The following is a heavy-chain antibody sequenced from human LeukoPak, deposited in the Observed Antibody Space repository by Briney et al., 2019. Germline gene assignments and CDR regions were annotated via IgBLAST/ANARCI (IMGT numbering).Heavy chain of an antibody. Sequence: PSETLSLTCTVSGVSISSYYWSWIRHPPGKGLEWIGYIYYSGSTNYNPSLKSRVTISVDTSKNQFSLKLSSVTAADTAVYYCARAGYSYGGNYYYMDVWGKGTTVTVSS. D-gene: IGHD5-18*01. CDR2: IYYSGST. CDR1: GVSISSYY. CDR3: ARAGYSYGGNYYYMDV. J-gene: IGHJ6*03. V-gene: IGHV4-59*08.